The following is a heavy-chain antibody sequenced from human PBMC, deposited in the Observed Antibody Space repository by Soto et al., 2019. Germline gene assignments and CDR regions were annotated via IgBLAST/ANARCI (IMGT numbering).Heavy chain of an antibody. CDR2: IIPIFGTA. J-gene: IGHJ3*02. D-gene: IGHD3-22*01. V-gene: IGHV1-69*13. CDR3: ARDGPVDYYDSSGYYPSDAFDI. Sequence: SVKVSCKASGGTFSSYAISWVRQAPGQGLEWMGGIIPIFGTANYAQKFQGRVTITADESTSTAYMELSSLRSEDTAVYYCARDGPVDYYDSSGYYPSDAFDIWGQGAMVTVSS. CDR1: GGTFSSYA.